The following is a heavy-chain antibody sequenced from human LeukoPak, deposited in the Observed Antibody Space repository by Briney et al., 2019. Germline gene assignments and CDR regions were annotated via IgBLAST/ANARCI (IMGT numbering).Heavy chain of an antibody. CDR1: GYTFTSYA. CDR2: INAGNGNT. Sequence: ASVKVSCKASGYTFTSYAMRWVRQAPGQRLEWMGWINAGNGNTKYSQKFQGRVTITRDTSASTAYMELSSLRSEDTAVYYCARGGDGYSTTFDYWGQGTLVTVSS. D-gene: IGHD2-21*01. J-gene: IGHJ4*02. CDR3: ARGGDGYSTTFDY. V-gene: IGHV1-3*01.